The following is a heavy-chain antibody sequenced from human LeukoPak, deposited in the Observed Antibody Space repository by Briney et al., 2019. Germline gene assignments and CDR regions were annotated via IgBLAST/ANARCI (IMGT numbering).Heavy chain of an antibody. CDR1: GFPLSTYG. D-gene: IGHD2-15*01. J-gene: IGHJ6*03. CDR2: IHYDGYTT. V-gene: IGHV3-30*02. Sequence: PGGSLRLSCVTSGFPLSTYGVHWVRQAPGSGLEWLAYIHYDGYTTNYADSVRGRFTISRDNSRNTLYLQMNSLRAEDTAIYYCAKNGDRGAYCSGGTCYPYYYYYMDVWGKGTTVTISS. CDR3: AKNGDRGAYCSGGTCYPYYYYYMDV.